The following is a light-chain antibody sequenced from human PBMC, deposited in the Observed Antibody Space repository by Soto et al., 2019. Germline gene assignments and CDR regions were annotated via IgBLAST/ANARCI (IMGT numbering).Light chain of an antibody. V-gene: IGLV2-11*01. CDR3: CSYAGNYTLV. J-gene: IGLJ2*01. Sequence: QSALTQPRSVSGSPGQSVTISCTGTSSDVGGYNSVSWYQQHPGKAPKVMIYDVSKRPSGVPDRFSGSKSGNTASLTISGLQAEDEADFYCCSYAGNYTLVFGGGTKLTVL. CDR1: SSDVGGYNS. CDR2: DVS.